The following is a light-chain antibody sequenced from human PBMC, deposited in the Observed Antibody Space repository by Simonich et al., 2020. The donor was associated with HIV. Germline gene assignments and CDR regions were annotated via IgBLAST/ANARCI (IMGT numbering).Light chain of an antibody. Sequence: SYELTQPPSVSVSPGQTARNTCSGDALPKKYAYWYQQKSGQAPVLVIFDDTKRPSGIPGRFSGSSSGTMATLTISGAQVEDEADYYCYSTDSSGNRVFGGGTKLTVL. CDR1: ALPKKY. CDR3: YSTDSSGNRV. J-gene: IGLJ3*02. V-gene: IGLV3-10*01. CDR2: DDT.